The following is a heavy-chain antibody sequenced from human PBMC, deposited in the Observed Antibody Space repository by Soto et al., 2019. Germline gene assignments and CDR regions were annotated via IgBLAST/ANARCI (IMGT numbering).Heavy chain of an antibody. D-gene: IGHD1-1*01. J-gene: IGHJ4*02. V-gene: IGHV3-21*01. CDR2: ISSSSSYI. CDR3: ARENNWNDEGRGGY. CDR1: GFTFSSYS. Sequence: GGSLRLSCAASGFTFSSYSMNWVRQAPGKGLEWVSSISSSSSYIYYADSVKGRFTISRDNAKNSLYLQMNSLRAEDTAVYYCARENNWNDEGRGGYWGQGTLVTVSS.